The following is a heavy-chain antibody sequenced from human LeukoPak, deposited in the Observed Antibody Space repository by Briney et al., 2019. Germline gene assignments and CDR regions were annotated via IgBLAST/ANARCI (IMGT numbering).Heavy chain of an antibody. CDR2: INSAGTTT. D-gene: IGHD5-24*01. V-gene: IGHV3-74*01. CDR3: ARETLEMATIDY. Sequence: PGGSLRLSCAASGFTFSTYWMHWVRQAPGKGLVWVSGINSAGTTTSYADSVRGRFTISRDNAKNTLYLQMNSLRAEDTAVYYCARETLEMATIDYWGQGTLVTVSS. CDR1: GFTFSTYW. J-gene: IGHJ4*02.